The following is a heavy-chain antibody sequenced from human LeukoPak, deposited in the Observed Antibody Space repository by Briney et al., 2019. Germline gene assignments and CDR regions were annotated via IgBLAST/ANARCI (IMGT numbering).Heavy chain of an antibody. Sequence: GGSLRLSCAAPGFTFSSYAMHWVRQAPGKGLEGVAVISYDGSNKYYADSVKGRFTISRDNSKNTLYLQMNSLRAEDTAVYYCARPDYYDEYYFDYWGQGTLVTVSS. J-gene: IGHJ4*02. CDR1: GFTFSSYA. V-gene: IGHV3-30*04. CDR2: ISYDGSNK. D-gene: IGHD3-22*01. CDR3: ARPDYYDEYYFDY.